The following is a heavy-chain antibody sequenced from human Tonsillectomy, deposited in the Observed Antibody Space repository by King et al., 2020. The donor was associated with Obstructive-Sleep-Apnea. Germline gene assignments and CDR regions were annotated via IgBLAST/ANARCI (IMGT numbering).Heavy chain of an antibody. V-gene: IGHV4-31*03. D-gene: IGHD3-10*01. Sequence: QLQESGPGLVKPSQTLSLTCIVSGGSISSGDYYWSCIRQHPGKGLEWLSYIYYNGSTYYNPSLKSRVTIYVETSKNQFSLKRSSVTAADTAVYYCARTAVTMIRGVIITEDYYYYYGMDVWGQGTTVTVSS. CDR1: GGSISSGDYY. CDR2: IYYNGST. J-gene: IGHJ6*02. CDR3: ARTAVTMIRGVIITEDYYYYYGMDV.